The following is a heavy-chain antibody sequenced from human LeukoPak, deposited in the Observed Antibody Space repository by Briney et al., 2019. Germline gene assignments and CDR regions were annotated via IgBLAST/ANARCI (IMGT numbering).Heavy chain of an antibody. CDR1: GFSVSTNY. CDR3: ARVGDHYHWYLDL. CDR2: IYSGADT. J-gene: IGHJ2*01. D-gene: IGHD3-10*01. V-gene: IGHV3-53*01. Sequence: PGGSLRLSCAASGFSVSTNYMNWVRQAPGKGLEWVSIIYSGADTYYADSVKGRFTISRDTSKNTLFLHMTNLRVEDTAVYYCARVGDHYHWYLDLWGRGTLVSVSS.